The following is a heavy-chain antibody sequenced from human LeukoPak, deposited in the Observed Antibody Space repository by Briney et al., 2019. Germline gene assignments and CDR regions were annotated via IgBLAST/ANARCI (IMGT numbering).Heavy chain of an antibody. CDR2: ISSDVSNK. J-gene: IGHJ3*01. CDR1: GFTFSAYA. D-gene: IGHD4-23*01. CDR3: ARARGGNSYDAFDV. Sequence: GGSLRLSCAASGFTFSAYAIHWVRQAPGKGLEWVAGISSDVSNKYYADSVKGRFTVSRDNSKNTLYLQMNSLRAEDTAVYYCARARGGNSYDAFDVWGQGTMVTASS. V-gene: IGHV3-30-3*01.